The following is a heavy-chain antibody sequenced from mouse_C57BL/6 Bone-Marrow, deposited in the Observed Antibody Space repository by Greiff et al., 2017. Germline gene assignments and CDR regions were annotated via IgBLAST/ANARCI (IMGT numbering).Heavy chain of an antibody. CDR2: IDPSDSYT. Sequence: VQLQQSGAELVMPGASVKLSCKASGYTFTSYWMHWVKQRPGQGLEWIGEIDPSDSYTNYNQKFKGKSTLTVDKSSSTAYMQLSSLTSEDSAVYYCARDYGNYPYYAMDYWGQGTSVTVSS. CDR3: ARDYGNYPYYAMDY. J-gene: IGHJ4*01. D-gene: IGHD2-1*01. CDR1: GYTFTSYW. V-gene: IGHV1-69*01.